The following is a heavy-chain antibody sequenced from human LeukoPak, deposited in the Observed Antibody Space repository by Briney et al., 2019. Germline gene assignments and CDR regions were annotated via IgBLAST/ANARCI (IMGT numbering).Heavy chain of an antibody. V-gene: IGHV4-34*01. J-gene: IGHJ3*02. CDR3: ARGIIVGANDAFDI. CDR1: GGSFSGYY. CDR2: INHSGST. D-gene: IGHD1-26*01. Sequence: PSETLSLTCAVYGGSFSGYYWSWIRQPPGKGLEWIGEINHSGSTNYNPSLKSRVTISVDTSKNQFSLKLSSVTAADTAVYYCARGIIVGANDAFDIWGQGTMVTVSS.